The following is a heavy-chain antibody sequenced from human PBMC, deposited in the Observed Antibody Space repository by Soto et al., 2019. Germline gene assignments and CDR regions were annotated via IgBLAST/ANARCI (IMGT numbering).Heavy chain of an antibody. D-gene: IGHD4-17*01. CDR1: GFTFSSYA. J-gene: IGHJ5*01. CDR2: ISAGRVSI. Sequence: PGGSLRPSCEASGFTFSSYAMSWVRQAPGKGLEWVSAISAGRVSIYYADSVKARFTISRDNSKNTLYLQMNSLRAEDTALYDCARGPYGEYDSWGQGTLVTVSS. CDR3: ARGPYGEYDS. V-gene: IGHV3-23*01.